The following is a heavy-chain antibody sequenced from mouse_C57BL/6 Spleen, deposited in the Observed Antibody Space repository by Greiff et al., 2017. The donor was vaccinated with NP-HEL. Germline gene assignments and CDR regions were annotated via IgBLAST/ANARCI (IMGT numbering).Heavy chain of an antibody. CDR2: INPNNGGT. D-gene: IGHD1-1*02. J-gene: IGHJ3*01. CDR1: GYTFTDYN. Sequence: EVQLQQSGPELVKPGASVKIPCKASGYTFTDYNMDWVKQSHGKSLEWIGDINPNNGGTIYNQKFKGKATLTVDKSSSTAYMELRSLTSEDTAVYYCARGNGPWFAYWGQGTLVTVSA. V-gene: IGHV1-18*01. CDR3: ARGNGPWFAY.